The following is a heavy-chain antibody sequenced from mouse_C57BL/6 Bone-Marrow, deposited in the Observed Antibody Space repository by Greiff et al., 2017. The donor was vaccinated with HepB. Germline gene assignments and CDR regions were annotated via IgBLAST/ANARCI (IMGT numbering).Heavy chain of an antibody. Sequence: VQLQQSGPELVKPGASVKISCKASGYAFSSSWMNWVKQRPGKGLEWIGRIYPGDGDTNYNGKFKGKATLTADKSSSTAYMQLSSLTSEDSAVYFCARHGPIYGSSLWYFDVWGTGTTVTVSS. CDR3: ARHGPIYGSSLWYFDV. J-gene: IGHJ1*03. CDR2: IYPGDGDT. CDR1: GYAFSSSW. D-gene: IGHD1-1*01. V-gene: IGHV1-82*01.